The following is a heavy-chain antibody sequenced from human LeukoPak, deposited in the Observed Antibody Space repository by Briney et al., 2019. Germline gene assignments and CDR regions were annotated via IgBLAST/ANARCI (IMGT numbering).Heavy chain of an antibody. CDR1: GFTFSSYA. CDR2: VSYDESIK. J-gene: IGHJ4*02. CDR3: ASGTGQWLVQDY. Sequence: GGSLRLSCAASGFTFSSYAMHWVRQAPGKGPEWVAVVSYDESIKYYADSVKGRFTISGDNSENTLYLQMNSLKTDDTAVYYCASGTGQWLVQDYWGQGTLVTVSS. D-gene: IGHD6-19*01. V-gene: IGHV3-30-3*01.